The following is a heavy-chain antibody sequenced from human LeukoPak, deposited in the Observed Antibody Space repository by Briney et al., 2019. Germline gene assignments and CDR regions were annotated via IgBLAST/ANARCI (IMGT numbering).Heavy chain of an antibody. D-gene: IGHD4-17*01. Sequence: GGSLRLSCAASGFTFSSDSMNWVRQAPRKGLEWVSSISSSGTYIYYADSVKGRFTISRDDAKSSLYLQMHSLRAEDTAVYYCARETTTYNAFEIWGQGTMVTVSS. J-gene: IGHJ3*02. CDR2: ISSSGTYI. V-gene: IGHV3-21*01. CDR3: ARETTTYNAFEI. CDR1: GFTFSSDS.